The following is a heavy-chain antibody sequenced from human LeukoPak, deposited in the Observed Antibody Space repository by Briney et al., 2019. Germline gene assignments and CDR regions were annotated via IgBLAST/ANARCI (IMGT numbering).Heavy chain of an antibody. CDR1: GYTFSNYG. V-gene: IGHV1-18*01. Sequence: ASVKVSCKASGYTFSNYGITWVRQAPGQGLEWMGWISAYNGNTNYAQKLQGRVTMTRDTSISTAYMELSRLKSDDTAVYYCARGGALYYDFWDWGQGTLVTVSS. CDR3: ARGGALYYDFWD. CDR2: ISAYNGNT. D-gene: IGHD3-3*01. J-gene: IGHJ4*02.